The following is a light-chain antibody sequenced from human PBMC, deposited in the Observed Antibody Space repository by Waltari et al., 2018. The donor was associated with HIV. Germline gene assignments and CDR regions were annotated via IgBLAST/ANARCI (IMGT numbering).Light chain of an antibody. CDR1: SSDAGSDSL. CDR2: EGT. Sequence: QSALPQPASVSGSPGQSTIISCTATSSDAGSDSLFPWFQHHPGKAPKLIIYEGTNRPSGVSDRFSGSKSGGTASLSISALQAEDEADYYCCSSVGNRTSFVFGSGTRVTVL. J-gene: IGLJ1*01. V-gene: IGLV2-23*01. CDR3: CSSVGNRTSFV.